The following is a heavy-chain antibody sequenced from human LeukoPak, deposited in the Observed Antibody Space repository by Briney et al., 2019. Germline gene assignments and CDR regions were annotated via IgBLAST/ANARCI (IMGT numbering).Heavy chain of an antibody. Sequence: ASVKVSCKASGYTFTSYYMHWVRQAPGQGLEWMGIINPSGDSTSYAQKFQGRVTMTRDTSTSTVYMELSSLRSEDTAVYYCAREGEVGAPMGYWGQGTLVTVSS. V-gene: IGHV1-46*01. D-gene: IGHD1-26*01. CDR1: GYTFTSYY. J-gene: IGHJ4*02. CDR2: INPSGDST. CDR3: AREGEVGAPMGY.